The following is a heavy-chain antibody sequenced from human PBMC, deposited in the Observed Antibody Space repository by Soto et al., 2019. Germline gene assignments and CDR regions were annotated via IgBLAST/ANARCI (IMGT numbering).Heavy chain of an antibody. J-gene: IGHJ4*02. V-gene: IGHV3-30*18. Sequence: QVQLVESGGGVVQPGRSLRLSCAASGFTFSSYAMHWVRQAPGKGLEWVAVISYDGSDKYYADSVKGRFTISRDNSKNTLKLQMNSLRADDTAVYYCAKALGELSPESYDYWCQGTLITVSS. D-gene: IGHD3-16*02. CDR2: ISYDGSDK. CDR3: AKALGELSPESYDY. CDR1: GFTFSSYA.